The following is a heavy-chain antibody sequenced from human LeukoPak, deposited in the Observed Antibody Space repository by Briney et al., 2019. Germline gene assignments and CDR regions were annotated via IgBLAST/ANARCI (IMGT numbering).Heavy chain of an antibody. Sequence: PGGSLRLSCAASGFTLSGYYMSWIRQAPGKGLEWVSYSSSSGSTIYYADSVKGRFAISRDNAKNSLYLQMNSLRAKDTAVYYCARRRDFIDYWGQGTLVTVSS. CDR3: ARRRDFIDY. J-gene: IGHJ4*02. CDR1: GFTLSGYY. D-gene: IGHD3/OR15-3a*01. CDR2: SSSSGSTI. V-gene: IGHV3-11*01.